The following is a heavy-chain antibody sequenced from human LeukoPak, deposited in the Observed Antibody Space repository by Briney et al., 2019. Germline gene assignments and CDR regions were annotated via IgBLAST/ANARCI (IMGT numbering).Heavy chain of an antibody. D-gene: IGHD1-26*01. CDR2: IDGDGSST. CDR1: GFTFSSYW. CDR3: ARSIVGACFDC. J-gene: IGHJ4*02. V-gene: IGHV3-74*01. Sequence: GGSLRLSCAASGFTFSSYWMHWVRQAPGKGLVWVSRIDGDGSSTNYADSVKGRFTISRDNARNTLYLQMNSLRAADTAVYYCARSIVGACFDCWGQGTLVTVSS.